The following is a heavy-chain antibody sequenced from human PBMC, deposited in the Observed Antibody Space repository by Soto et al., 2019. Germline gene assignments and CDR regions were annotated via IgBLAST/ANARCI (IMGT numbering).Heavy chain of an antibody. Sequence: EVQLVESGGGLVQPGGSLRLSCAASGFTFSSYSMNWVRQAPGKGLEWVSYISSSSSTLYYADTVKGRFTISRHNAKNSHYLQMNSLRDEDTAVYYCARDGSIAPQRGDYGMDVWGQGTTVTVSS. CDR1: GFTFSSYS. D-gene: IGHD6-6*01. CDR2: ISSSSSTL. J-gene: IGHJ6*02. CDR3: ARDGSIAPQRGDYGMDV. V-gene: IGHV3-48*02.